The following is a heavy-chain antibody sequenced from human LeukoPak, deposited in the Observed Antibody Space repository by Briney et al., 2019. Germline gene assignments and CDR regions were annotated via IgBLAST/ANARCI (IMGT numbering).Heavy chain of an antibody. Sequence: GGSLRLSCAVSGFTFSDYSMNWVRQAPGKGLEWVSSIGGSSGYKYYADSLKGRFTISRDNAENSLYLQMNSLKAEDTAVYYCARERNYDFWSGYYKLDSMDVWGKGTTVTVSS. J-gene: IGHJ6*03. CDR1: GFTFSDYS. CDR3: ARERNYDFWSGYYKLDSMDV. V-gene: IGHV3-21*01. D-gene: IGHD3-3*01. CDR2: IGGSSGYK.